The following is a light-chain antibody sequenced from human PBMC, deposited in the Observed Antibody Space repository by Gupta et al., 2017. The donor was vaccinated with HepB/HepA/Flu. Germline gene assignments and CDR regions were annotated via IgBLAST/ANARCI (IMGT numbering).Light chain of an antibody. CDR2: GAS. CDR3: QQSSNMPRT. Sequence: DIQMTQSPSSLSASVGDRVTITCRASQSISSHLNWYQQKPGNAPKLLIYGASSLQSGVPSRFSGSGSGTDFTLTINRLQPEDSATYYCQQSSNMPRTFGQGTKVEIK. V-gene: IGKV1-39*01. J-gene: IGKJ1*01. CDR1: QSISSH.